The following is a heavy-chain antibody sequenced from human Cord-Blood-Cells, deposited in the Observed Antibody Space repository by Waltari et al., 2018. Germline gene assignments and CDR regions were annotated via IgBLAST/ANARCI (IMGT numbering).Heavy chain of an antibody. D-gene: IGHD6-6*01. CDR2: IHHSGST. V-gene: IGHV4-38-2*02. J-gene: IGHJ2*01. Sequence: QVQLQESGPGLVKPSETLSLTCTVSGYSISSGYYWGWIRQPPGKGLEWIGSIHHSGSTYYNPSLKSPVTISVDTFKNQFALTLSAGTAADSAVYYCARGEADGSSSWYFDLWGRGTLVTVSS. CDR1: GYSISSGYY. CDR3: ARGEADGSSSWYFDL.